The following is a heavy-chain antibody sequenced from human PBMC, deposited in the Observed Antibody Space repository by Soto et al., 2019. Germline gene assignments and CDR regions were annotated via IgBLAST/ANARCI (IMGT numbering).Heavy chain of an antibody. CDR3: ARYYSTLPVDY. J-gene: IGHJ4*02. Sequence: QIQLVQSGAEVTKPGASVKVSCKASGYTFPSYGITWVRQAPGQGLEWMGWISGHKGKTKYAQEFQDRVTMTTDAAMNPAYMELRGLRSDDTDVYYCARYYSTLPVDYWVQGTLVTVSS. D-gene: IGHD2-2*01. CDR1: GYTFPSYG. V-gene: IGHV1-18*04. CDR2: ISGHKGKT.